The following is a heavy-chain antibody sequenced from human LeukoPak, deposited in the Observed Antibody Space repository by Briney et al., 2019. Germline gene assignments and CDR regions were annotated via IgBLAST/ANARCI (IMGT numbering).Heavy chain of an antibody. CDR1: GGSISSSSYY. Sequence: SETLSLTCTVSGGSISSSSYYWGWIRQPPGKGLEWIGSIYYSGGTYYNPSLKSRVTISVDTSKNQFSLKLSSVTAADTAVYYCARRPGDYDPYYFDYWGQGTLVTVSS. V-gene: IGHV4-39*01. CDR3: ARRPGDYDPYYFDY. CDR2: IYYSGGT. J-gene: IGHJ4*02. D-gene: IGHD4-17*01.